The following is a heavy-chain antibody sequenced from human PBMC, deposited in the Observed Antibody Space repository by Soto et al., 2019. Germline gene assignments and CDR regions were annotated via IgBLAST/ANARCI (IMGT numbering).Heavy chain of an antibody. D-gene: IGHD4-4*01. V-gene: IGHV3-21*01. CDR3: ARDKERTTINFDY. Sequence: SLRLSCAASGFTFSSYSMNWVRQAPGKGLEWVSSISSSSSHIYYADSVKGRFTISRDNAKNSLYLQMSSLRADDTAVYYCARDKERTTINFDYWGQGSLVTVSS. CDR2: ISSSSSHI. J-gene: IGHJ4*02. CDR1: GFTFSSYS.